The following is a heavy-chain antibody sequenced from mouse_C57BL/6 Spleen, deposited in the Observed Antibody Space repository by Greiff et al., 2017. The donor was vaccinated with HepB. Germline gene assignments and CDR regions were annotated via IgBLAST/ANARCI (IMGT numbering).Heavy chain of an antibody. CDR2: IYPGDGDT. J-gene: IGHJ1*03. V-gene: IGHV1-80*01. CDR1: GYAFSSYW. D-gene: IGHD1-1*01. CDR3: ASPYYYGSSYPHWYFDD. Sequence: VQLQQSGAELVKPGASVKISCKASGYAFSSYWMNWVKQRPGKGLEWIGQIYPGDGDTNYNEKFKGKATLTADKSSSTAYMQLSSLTSEDSAVYFLASPYYYGSSYPHWYFDDWGTGTTVTVSS.